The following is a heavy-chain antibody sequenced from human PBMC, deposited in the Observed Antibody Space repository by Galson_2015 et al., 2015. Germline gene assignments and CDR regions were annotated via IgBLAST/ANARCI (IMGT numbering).Heavy chain of an antibody. CDR1: GFTFITYT. D-gene: IGHD4-17*01. Sequence: LRLSCAASGFTFITYTIHWVRQAPGKGPGWVATVSKDGRNKYYADSVTGRFTISRDNSKNTLFLQMNSLRVEDTAIYYCARQFYGDYWYFDLWGRGTLVTVSS. V-gene: IGHV3-30*01. CDR2: VSKDGRNK. J-gene: IGHJ2*01. CDR3: ARQFYGDYWYFDL.